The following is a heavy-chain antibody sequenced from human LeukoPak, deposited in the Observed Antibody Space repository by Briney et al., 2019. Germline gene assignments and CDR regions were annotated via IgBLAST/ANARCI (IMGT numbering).Heavy chain of an antibody. D-gene: IGHD6-19*01. Sequence: GGSLRLSCAASGFTFSSYGMHWVRQAPGKGLEWVAVIWYDGSNKYYADSVKGRFTISRDNSKNTLYLQMNSLRAEDTAVYYCAKVQAVAGTTRSFYFDYWCQGTLVTVSS. CDR1: GFTFSSYG. CDR2: IWYDGSNK. J-gene: IGHJ4*02. CDR3: AKVQAVAGTTRSFYFDY. V-gene: IGHV3-33*06.